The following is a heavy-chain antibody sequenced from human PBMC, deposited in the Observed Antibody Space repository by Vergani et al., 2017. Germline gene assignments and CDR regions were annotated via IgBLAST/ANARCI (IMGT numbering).Heavy chain of an antibody. CDR2: MNPKSGNT. D-gene: IGHD3/OR15-3a*01. V-gene: IGHV1-8*01. Sequence: QEQLVQSGAEVRKPGASVKVSCKASGYNFTSFDINWVRLATGQGLEWMGWMNPKSGNTADEAKFQGRITMTRDSSTDTAYMEMKSLRSEDTAIYFFARGVLDSKYRHNWFGPWGQGTVVTVSS. CDR3: ARGVLDSKYRHNWFGP. CDR1: GYNFTSFD. J-gene: IGHJ5*02.